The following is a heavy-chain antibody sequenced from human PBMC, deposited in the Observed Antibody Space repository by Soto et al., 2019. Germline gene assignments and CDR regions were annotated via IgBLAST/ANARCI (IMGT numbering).Heavy chain of an antibody. V-gene: IGHV1-18*01. D-gene: IGHD3-22*01. CDR2: ISTYNGNT. CDR1: GYTFITYG. CDR3: ARGPPDYYVNSANNFLDY. Sequence: QVQLAQSGAEVKKPGASVKVSCTASGYTFITYGVSWVRQAPGQGLDWLGGISTYNGNTRYAKRPQGRVTMTTDTATNTAYMELRNLRSADTAVYYCARGPPDYYVNSANNFLDYWGQGTLVTVSS. J-gene: IGHJ4*02.